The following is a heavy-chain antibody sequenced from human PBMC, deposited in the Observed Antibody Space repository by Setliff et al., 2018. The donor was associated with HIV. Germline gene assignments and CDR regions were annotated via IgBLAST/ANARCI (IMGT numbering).Heavy chain of an antibody. CDR2: MYYTGNT. CDR1: GGSVGSSSYY. V-gene: IGHV4-39*07. J-gene: IGHJ3*01. D-gene: IGHD2-2*01. CDR3: ARDDSIVLVPAIMRGDGFDF. Sequence: SETLSLTCTVSGGSVGSSSYYWAWIRQPPGKGLEWIGSMYYTGNTKYNPSLESRVTFSIDTSENQFSLRLASVTAADTAIYYCARDDSIVLVPAIMRGDGFDFWGQGRMVTVSS.